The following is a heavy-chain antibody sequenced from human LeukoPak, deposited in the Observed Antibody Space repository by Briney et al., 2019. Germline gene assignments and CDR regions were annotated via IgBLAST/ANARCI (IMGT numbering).Heavy chain of an antibody. J-gene: IGHJ6*02. CDR1: GYSFTGYY. V-gene: IGHV1-2*02. CDR3: ARAYYGDYYYYGMDV. Sequence: ASVKVSCKASGYSFTGYYMHWVRQAPGQGLEWMGWINPNSGGTNYAQKFQGRVTMTRDTSISTAYMELSRLRSDDTAVHYCARAYYGDYYYYGMDVWGQGTTVTVSS. CDR2: INPNSGGT. D-gene: IGHD4-17*01.